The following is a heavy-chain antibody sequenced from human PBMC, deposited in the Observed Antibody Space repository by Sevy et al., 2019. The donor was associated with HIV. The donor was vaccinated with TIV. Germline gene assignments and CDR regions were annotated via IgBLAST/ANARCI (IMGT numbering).Heavy chain of an antibody. CDR3: ARGGLFSPGYYSDY. CDR2: FDPEDGET. D-gene: IGHD3-9*01. Sequence: ASVKVSCKVSGYSLTDLSMHWVRQAPGIGLEWMGRFDPEDGETIYAQKFQGRVTMTEDTSRDTAYMELSSLRSDDTAVYYCARGGLFSPGYYSDYWGQGTLVTVSS. J-gene: IGHJ4*02. CDR1: GYSLTDLS. V-gene: IGHV1-24*01.